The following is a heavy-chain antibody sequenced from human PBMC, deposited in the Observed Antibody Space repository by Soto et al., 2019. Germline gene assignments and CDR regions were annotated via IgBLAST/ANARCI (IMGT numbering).Heavy chain of an antibody. CDR1: GFTFSSYA. V-gene: IGHV3-30-3*01. CDR3: ARSDLGNAFDI. Sequence: QVQLVESGGGVVQPGRSLRLSCAASGFTFSSYAMHWVRQAPGKGLEWVAVISYDGSNKYYADSVKGRFTISRDNSKNARYLQMNSLRAEDTAVYYCARSDLGNAFDIWGQGTMVTVSS. J-gene: IGHJ3*02. D-gene: IGHD7-27*01. CDR2: ISYDGSNK.